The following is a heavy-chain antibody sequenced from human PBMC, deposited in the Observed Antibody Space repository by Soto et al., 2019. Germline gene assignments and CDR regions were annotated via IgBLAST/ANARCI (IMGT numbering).Heavy chain of an antibody. CDR2: ISYDGTNT. D-gene: IGHD6-19*01. CDR3: AKDGETKQWLRYFDY. J-gene: IGHJ4*02. CDR1: GLTFSNYA. V-gene: IGHV3-30*18. Sequence: GGSLRLSCAASGLTFSNYAMHWVRQAPGKGLDYLAIISYDGTNTYYADSVKGRFTISRDNSKNTLYLQMNSLRAEDTAVYYCAKDGETKQWLRYFDYWGQGILVTVSS.